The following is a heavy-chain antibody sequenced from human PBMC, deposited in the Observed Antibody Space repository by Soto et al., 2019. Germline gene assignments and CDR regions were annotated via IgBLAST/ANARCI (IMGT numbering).Heavy chain of an antibody. Sequence: GGSLRLSCAASGFTFRSYAMYWVRQAPGKGLEWVAVISYDGNNKYYADSVKGRFTISRDNSKNTLYLQMNSLRAEDTAVYYCARDLANYYGSGALMYGMDVWGQGTTVTVSS. CDR2: ISYDGNNK. D-gene: IGHD3-10*01. V-gene: IGHV3-30-3*01. CDR1: GFTFRSYA. J-gene: IGHJ6*02. CDR3: ARDLANYYGSGALMYGMDV.